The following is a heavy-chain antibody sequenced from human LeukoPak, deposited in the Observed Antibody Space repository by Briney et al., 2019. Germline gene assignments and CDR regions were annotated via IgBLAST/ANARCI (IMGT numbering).Heavy chain of an antibody. CDR1: GGSISSSSYS. D-gene: IGHD1-1*01. J-gene: IGHJ4*02. CDR3: RADNTEIDY. CDR2: IYYSGST. V-gene: IGHV4-39*01. Sequence: SETLSLTCTVSGGSISSSSYSWGWIRQPPGEGLEWIGSIYYSGSTYYNPSLKSRVTISVDTSKNQFSLKLSSVTAADTAVYYCRADNTEIDYWGQGTLVTVSS.